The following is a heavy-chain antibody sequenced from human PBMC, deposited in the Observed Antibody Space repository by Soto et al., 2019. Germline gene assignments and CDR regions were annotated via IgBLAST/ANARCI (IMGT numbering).Heavy chain of an antibody. V-gene: IGHV3-23*01. CDR3: ARFLEWSRNFDY. Sequence: GGSLRLSCAASGFTFSSYAMSWVRQAPGKGLEWVSAISGSGGSTYYADSVKGRFTISRDNSKNTLYLQMNSLRAEDMAVYYCARFLEWSRNFDYWGQGTLVTVSS. J-gene: IGHJ4*02. CDR2: ISGSGGST. CDR1: GFTFSSYA. D-gene: IGHD3-3*01.